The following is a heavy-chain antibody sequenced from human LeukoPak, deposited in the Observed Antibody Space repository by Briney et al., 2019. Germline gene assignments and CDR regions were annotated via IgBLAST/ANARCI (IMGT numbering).Heavy chain of an antibody. CDR2: AYYSGSA. D-gene: IGHD5-12*01. V-gene: IGHV4-59*08. Sequence: SETLSLTCTVSGDSLRSFYWSWIRQPPGKGLEWIGYAYYSGSANYNPSLKSRVTISIDTSKNQFPLKLSSVTAADTAVYYCARRFGGYSNFDYWGPGTLVTVSS. CDR3: ARRFGGYSNFDY. J-gene: IGHJ4*02. CDR1: GDSLRSFY.